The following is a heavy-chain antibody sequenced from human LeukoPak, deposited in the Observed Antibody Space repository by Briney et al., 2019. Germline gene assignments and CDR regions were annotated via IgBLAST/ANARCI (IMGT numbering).Heavy chain of an antibody. CDR2: NTTSSSHK. CDR1: GFTFSSYN. CDR3: AKTTVTPPYYRDV. D-gene: IGHD4-11*01. Sequence: GGSLRLSCAASGFTFSSYNMNGVRQAPGKGLECVSSNTTSSSHKYYGDSVEGRFTISRHNPKKSLYRQKNTQRAEDTAVYYCAKTTVTPPYYRDVWGKGTTVTVSS. V-gene: IGHV3-21*01. J-gene: IGHJ6*03.